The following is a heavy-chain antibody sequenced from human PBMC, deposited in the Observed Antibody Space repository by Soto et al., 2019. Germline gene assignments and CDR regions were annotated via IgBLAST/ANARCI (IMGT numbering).Heavy chain of an antibody. V-gene: IGHV3-23*01. CDR3: AKVGSGADFYYYGLDV. CDR2: ISGTGEST. D-gene: IGHD7-27*01. CDR1: GLTFRSYA. J-gene: IGHJ6*04. Sequence: EGSLRLSCSASGLTFRSYAISWVRQAPGKWLEWVSCISGTGESTYYADSVKGRFTISRDNSKNTVYLHMKTLRAEDTAVYYYAKVGSGADFYYYGLDVWGKGTTVTVSS.